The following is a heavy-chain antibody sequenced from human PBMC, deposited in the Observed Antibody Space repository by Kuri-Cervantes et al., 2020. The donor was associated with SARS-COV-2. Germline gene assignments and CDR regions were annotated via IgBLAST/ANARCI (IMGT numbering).Heavy chain of an antibody. V-gene: IGHV3-73*01. CDR3: TRRGPQQQLARNYYYGMDV. Sequence: GESLKISCAASGFTFSGSAMHWVRQASGKGLEWVGRIRSKANSYATAYAASVKGRFTISRDDSKNTAYLQMNSLKTEDTAVYYCTRRGPQQQLARNYYYGMDVWGQGTTVTVSS. CDR2: IRSKANSYAT. CDR1: GFTFSGSA. D-gene: IGHD6-13*01. J-gene: IGHJ6*02.